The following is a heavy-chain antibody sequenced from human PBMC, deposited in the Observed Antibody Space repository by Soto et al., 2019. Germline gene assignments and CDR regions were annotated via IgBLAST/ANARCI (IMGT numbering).Heavy chain of an antibody. V-gene: IGHV4-4*02. D-gene: IGHD2-8*01. CDR3: ARRKLEMMYVGWVDP. CDR2: IHHSGST. Sequence: QVQLQESGPGLVKPSETLSLTCAVSGDSISSRNWWSWVLQTPGKGLVYIGEIHHSGSTNYNPSLKSRVTMSVDKSKNQFSLNLNSVTAADTAIYYCARRKLEMMYVGWVDPWGQGTLVTVSS. CDR1: GDSISSRNW. J-gene: IGHJ5*02.